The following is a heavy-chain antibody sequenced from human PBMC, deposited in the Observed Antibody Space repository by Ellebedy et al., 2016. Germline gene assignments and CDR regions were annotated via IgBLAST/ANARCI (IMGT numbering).Heavy chain of an antibody. J-gene: IGHJ3*02. V-gene: IGHV3-53*01. CDR3: ATRLYGGFDI. Sequence: GGSLRLSXVASGFTVTNDYMTWVRQAPGKGLEWVSVIDSGGSSYYANSVKGRVTISRDSPKNTLYLQMNSLRAEDTAVYYCATRLYGGFDIWGRGTMVTVSS. CDR1: GFTVTNDY. D-gene: IGHD4-23*01. CDR2: IDSGGSS.